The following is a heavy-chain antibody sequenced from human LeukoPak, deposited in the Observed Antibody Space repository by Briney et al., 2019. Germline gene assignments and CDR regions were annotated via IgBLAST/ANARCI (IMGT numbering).Heavy chain of an antibody. Sequence: GASVKVSCKASGYTFTGYYMHWVRQAPGQELEWMGWINPNSGGTNYAQKFQGRVTMTRDTSISTAYMELSRLRSDDTAVYYCAREGIVVVPAAIIFDYWGQGTLVTVSS. CDR2: INPNSGGT. D-gene: IGHD2-2*01. CDR3: AREGIVVVPAAIIFDY. CDR1: GYTFTGYY. J-gene: IGHJ4*02. V-gene: IGHV1-2*02.